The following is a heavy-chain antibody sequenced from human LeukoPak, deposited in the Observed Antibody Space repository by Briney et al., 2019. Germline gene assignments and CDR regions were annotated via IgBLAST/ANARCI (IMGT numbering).Heavy chain of an antibody. Sequence: SETLSLTCTVSGGSISSHYWSWIRQPPGKGLEWIGYIYYSGSTNYNPSPKSRVTISIDTSKNQFSLKLSSVTAADTAVYYCARVGSKLRYFDWLSPIRQNYYFDYWGQGTLVTVSS. D-gene: IGHD3-9*01. J-gene: IGHJ4*02. V-gene: IGHV4-59*11. CDR3: ARVGSKLRYFDWLSPIRQNYYFDY. CDR2: IYYSGST. CDR1: GGSISSHY.